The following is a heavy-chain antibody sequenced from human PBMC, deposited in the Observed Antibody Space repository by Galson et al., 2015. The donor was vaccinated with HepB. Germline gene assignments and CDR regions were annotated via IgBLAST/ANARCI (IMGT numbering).Heavy chain of an antibody. Sequence: AVKVSCKAYGYTFTSYDINWVRQATGQGLEWMGWMNPYSGNTGYAQTFQGRVTMTRNTSISTAYMELSSLRSEDTAVYYCARERQYYDFWSGYYLDAFDIWGRGTMVTVSS. V-gene: IGHV1-8*01. CDR3: ARERQYYDFWSGYYLDAFDI. CDR1: GYTFTSYD. J-gene: IGHJ3*02. D-gene: IGHD3-3*01. CDR2: MNPYSGNT.